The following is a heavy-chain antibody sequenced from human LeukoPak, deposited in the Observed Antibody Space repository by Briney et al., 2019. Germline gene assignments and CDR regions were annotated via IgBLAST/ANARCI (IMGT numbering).Heavy chain of an antibody. D-gene: IGHD6-19*01. CDR1: GFTFSTYA. V-gene: IGHV3-21*01. CDR2: ISSSSDYI. J-gene: IGHJ4*02. Sequence: GGSLRLSCAASGFTFSTYAMSWVRQAPGKGLAWVASISSSSDYIYYADSVKGRFTISRDSATNSLYLQMNSLRAEDTAVYYCARDRIAVAGAIDYWGQGTLVTVSS. CDR3: ARDRIAVAGAIDY.